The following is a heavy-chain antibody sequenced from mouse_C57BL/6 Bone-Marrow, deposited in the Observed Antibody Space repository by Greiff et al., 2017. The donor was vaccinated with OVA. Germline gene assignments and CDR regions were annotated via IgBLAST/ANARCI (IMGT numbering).Heavy chain of an antibody. V-gene: IGHV1-81*01. D-gene: IGHD1-1*01. J-gene: IGHJ4*01. CDR3: ARPYGSSLYYAMDY. Sequence: VQLQQSGAELARPGASVKLSCKASGYTFTSYGISWVKQRTGQGLEWIGEIYPRSGNTYYNEKFKGKATLTADKSSSTAYMELRSLTSEDSAVYFGARPYGSSLYYAMDYWGQGTSVTVSS. CDR1: GYTFTSYG. CDR2: IYPRSGNT.